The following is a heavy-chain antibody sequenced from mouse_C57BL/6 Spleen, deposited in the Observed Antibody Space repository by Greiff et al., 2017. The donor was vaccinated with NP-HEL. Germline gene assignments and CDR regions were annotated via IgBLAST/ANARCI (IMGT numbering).Heavy chain of an antibody. CDR2: INPSTGGT. V-gene: IGHV1-42*01. Sequence: VQLQQSGPELVKPGASVKISCKASGYSFTGYYMNWVKQSPEKSLEWIGEINPSTGGTTYNQKFKAKATLTVDKSSSTAYMQLKSLTSEDSAVYYCARRGTIGYFDYWGQGTTLTVSS. CDR3: ARRGTIGYFDY. D-gene: IGHD3-3*01. J-gene: IGHJ2*01. CDR1: GYSFTGYY.